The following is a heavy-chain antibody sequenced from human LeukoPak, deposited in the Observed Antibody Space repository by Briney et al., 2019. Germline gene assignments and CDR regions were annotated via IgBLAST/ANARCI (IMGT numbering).Heavy chain of an antibody. CDR1: GGXISSYY. J-gene: IGHJ4*02. V-gene: IGHV4-59*04. Sequence: PSETLSLTCTVSGGXISSYYCNWIRQPPGKGLEWIGHIKYGGSTYYNPSLKSRVTISVDTSKNQFSLKLSSVTAADTAVFYCARRIGGSAEIDYWGQGTLVTVSS. D-gene: IGHD1-26*01. CDR3: ARRIGGSAEIDY. CDR2: IKYGGST.